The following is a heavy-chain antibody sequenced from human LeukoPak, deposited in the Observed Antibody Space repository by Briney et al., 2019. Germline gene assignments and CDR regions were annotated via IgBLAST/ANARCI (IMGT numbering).Heavy chain of an antibody. CDR2: IKQDGSEK. D-gene: IGHD6-13*01. V-gene: IGHV3-7*01. CDR3: ARDPRSGYSSSWSDFDY. Sequence: GGSLRLSCAASGFTFSSYWLSWVRQAPGKGLEWVANIKQDGSEKYYVDSVKGRFTISRDNAKNSLYLQMNCLRAEDTAVYYCARDPRSGYSSSWSDFDYWGQGTLVTVSS. CDR1: GFTFSSYW. J-gene: IGHJ4*02.